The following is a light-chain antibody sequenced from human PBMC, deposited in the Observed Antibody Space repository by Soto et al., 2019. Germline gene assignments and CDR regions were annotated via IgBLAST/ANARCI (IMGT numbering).Light chain of an antibody. CDR3: QQYNNWPWT. CDR1: QSVSSN. Sequence: EIVTTQSPATLSVSPGERVTLSCSASQSVSSNLAWYQHKLGQAPRLLIYGASTRATGIPARFSGSGSGTEFTLTISSLQSEDFAVYYCQQYNNWPWTFGQGTKVDIK. CDR2: GAS. J-gene: IGKJ1*01. V-gene: IGKV3-15*01.